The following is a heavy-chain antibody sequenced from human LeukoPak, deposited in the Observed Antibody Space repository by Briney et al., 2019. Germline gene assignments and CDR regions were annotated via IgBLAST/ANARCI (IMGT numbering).Heavy chain of an antibody. J-gene: IGHJ4*02. CDR3: ARDPEFDGGHGFDH. CDR2: IYYSGGT. CDR1: GGSLSNYY. D-gene: IGHD4-23*01. Sequence: PSETLSLTCRVSGGSLSNYYWNWIRQPPGKGLEWNGQIYYSGGTKYNPSLQSRVTISVDTSKTQSSLKLSSVTAADTAVYYCARDPEFDGGHGFDHWGQGTLVTVSS. V-gene: IGHV4-59*01.